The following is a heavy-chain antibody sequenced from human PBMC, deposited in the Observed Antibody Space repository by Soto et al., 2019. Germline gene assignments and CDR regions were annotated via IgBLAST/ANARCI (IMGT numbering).Heavy chain of an antibody. CDR3: ARALGSGRINYYYGMDD. V-gene: IGHV4-34*01. Sequence: PSETLSLTCAVYGGSFSGYYWSWIRQPPGKGLEWIGEINHSGSTNYNPSLKSRVTISADTSKNQFSLKLSSVTAADTAVYYCARALGSGRINYYYGMDDWGHGTTVTVS. CDR1: GGSFSGYY. D-gene: IGHD3-10*02. J-gene: IGHJ6*02. CDR2: INHSGST.